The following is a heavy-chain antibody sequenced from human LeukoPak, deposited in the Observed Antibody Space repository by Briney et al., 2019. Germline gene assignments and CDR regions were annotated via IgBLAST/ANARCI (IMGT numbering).Heavy chain of an antibody. CDR1: GGTFSSYA. CDR2: IIPIFGTA. J-gene: IGHJ4*02. V-gene: IGHV1-69*13. D-gene: IGHD3-3*01. CDR3: ASDFGSPHPVDY. Sequence: ASVKVSFKASGGTFSSYAISWVRQAPGQGLEWMGGIIPIFGTANYAQKFQGRVTITADESTSTAYMELSSLRSEDTAVYYCASDFGSPHPVDYWGQGTLVTVTS.